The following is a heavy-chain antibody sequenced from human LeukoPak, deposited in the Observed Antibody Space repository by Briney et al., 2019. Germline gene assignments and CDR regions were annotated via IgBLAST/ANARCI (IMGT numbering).Heavy chain of an antibody. CDR2: ISYDGSNK. CDR1: GFTDSSYG. CDR3: AKAAWIQLWFLYYFDY. V-gene: IGHV3-30*18. Sequence: GRSLRLSCAASGFTDSSYGMHLVRQATGKGLEWVTVISYDGSNKYYADSVKGRFTISRDNSKNTLYLQMNILRAEDTAVYYCAKAAWIQLWFLYYFDYWGQGTLVTVSS. J-gene: IGHJ4*02. D-gene: IGHD5-18*01.